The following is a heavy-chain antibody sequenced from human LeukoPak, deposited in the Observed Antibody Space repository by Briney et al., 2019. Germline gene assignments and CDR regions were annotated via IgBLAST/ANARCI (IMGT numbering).Heavy chain of an antibody. D-gene: IGHD6-19*01. J-gene: IGHJ3*02. Sequence: RASVKVSCKVSGYTLTELSMHWVRQAPGKGLEWMGGFDPEDGETIYAQKFQGRVTMTTDTSTSTAYMELRSLRSDDTAVYYCARDGLAVAGILSDAFDIWGQGTLVTVSS. CDR3: ARDGLAVAGILSDAFDI. CDR1: GYTLTELS. CDR2: FDPEDGET. V-gene: IGHV1-24*01.